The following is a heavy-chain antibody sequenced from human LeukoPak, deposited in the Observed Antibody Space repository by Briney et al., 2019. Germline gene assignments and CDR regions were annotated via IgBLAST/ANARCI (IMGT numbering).Heavy chain of an antibody. Sequence: GSSVKVSCKASGGTFSSYAISWVRQAPGQGLEWMGGIIPIFGTASYAQKFQGRVTMTRDTSTSTVYMELSSLRSEDTAVYYRACLTYYYDSWGFDIWGQGTMVTVSS. CDR2: IIPIFGTA. D-gene: IGHD3-22*01. J-gene: IGHJ3*02. CDR1: GGTFSSYA. CDR3: ACLTYYYDSWGFDI. V-gene: IGHV1-69*05.